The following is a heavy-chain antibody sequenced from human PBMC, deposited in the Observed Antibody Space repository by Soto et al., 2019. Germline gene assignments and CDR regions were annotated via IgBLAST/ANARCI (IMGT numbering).Heavy chain of an antibody. J-gene: IGHJ3*02. V-gene: IGHV4-34*01. D-gene: IGHD1-1*01. CDR2: INHSGST. CDR3: ARGGVERRAFDI. CDR1: GGSFSGYY. Sequence: SETLSLTCAVYGGSFSGYYWSWIRQPPGKGLEWIGEINHSGSTNYNPSLKSRVTISVDTSKNQFSLKLSSVTAADTALYYCARGGVERRAFDIWGQGTMVTVSS.